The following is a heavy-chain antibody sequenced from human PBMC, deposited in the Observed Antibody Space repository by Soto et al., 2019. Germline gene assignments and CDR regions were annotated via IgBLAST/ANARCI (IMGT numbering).Heavy chain of an antibody. Sequence: EVQLLESGGDLVQPGGSLRLSCGAYGFTFSSYAMSWVRQAPWKGLAWVSSISGSDGRTYYADSVKGRFTISRDNSKNTLYLQMTGLRVDDTAVYYCARSVTGPTDFDFWGQGTLVTVSA. D-gene: IGHD1-1*01. CDR1: GFTFSSYA. J-gene: IGHJ4*02. V-gene: IGHV3-23*01. CDR2: ISGSDGRT. CDR3: ARSVTGPTDFDF.